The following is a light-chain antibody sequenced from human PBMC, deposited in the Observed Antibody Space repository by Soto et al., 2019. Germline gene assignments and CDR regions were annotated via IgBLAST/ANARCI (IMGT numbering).Light chain of an antibody. CDR1: SSNIGAGYD. CDR2: GNS. CDR3: QSYDSSLSGWV. Sequence: QSVLTQPPSVSGAPGQRVTISCTGSSSNIGAGYDVHWYQQLPGTAPKLLIYGNSNRPSGVPDRFSGSKSGTSASRAITGLQAEYEADYYGQSYDSSLSGWVFGGGTKLTVL. V-gene: IGLV1-40*01. J-gene: IGLJ3*02.